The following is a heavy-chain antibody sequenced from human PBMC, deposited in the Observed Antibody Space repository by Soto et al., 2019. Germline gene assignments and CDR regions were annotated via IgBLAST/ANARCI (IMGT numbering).Heavy chain of an antibody. V-gene: IGHV4-39*01. CDR2: IYYNGNT. CDR3: ARRTATYYYNSGFDY. Sequence: QLQLQESGPGLLKPSETLSLTCSVSGGSISSSGYYWDWIRQPLGKGLEWIGSIYYNGNTYYNPSLKSRVTISVDTSKTPFSLKLISVTAADTAVYYCARRTATYYYNSGFDYWGQGTLVTVSS. J-gene: IGHJ4*02. CDR1: GGSISSSGYY. D-gene: IGHD3-10*01.